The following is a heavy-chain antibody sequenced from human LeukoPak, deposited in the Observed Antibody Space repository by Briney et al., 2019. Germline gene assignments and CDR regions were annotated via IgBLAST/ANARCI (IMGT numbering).Heavy chain of an antibody. V-gene: IGHV3-7*01. CDR3: ARSRTASGVVIMGAFDI. CDR2: RRKDGAEK. CDR1: GFTFSSHW. J-gene: IGHJ3*02. Sequence: PGGSLRLSCAASGFTFSSHWMSWVRQAPGTGLEWVDDRRKDGAEKNYVDSVKGRFTISRDNAKDSLYLEVNSLRAEDTAVYYCARSRTASGVVIMGAFDIWGQGTMVTVSS. D-gene: IGHD3-3*01.